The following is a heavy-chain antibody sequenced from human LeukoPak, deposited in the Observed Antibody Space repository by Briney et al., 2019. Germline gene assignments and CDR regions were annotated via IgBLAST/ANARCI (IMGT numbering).Heavy chain of an antibody. J-gene: IGHJ4*02. CDR3: ARAPYYDILTGRRGGYYFDY. Sequence: PSVKVSCQASAGTLSSYANSRVRQAPAPGLERMGAIIPTFATANYAQKFQGRVTSTADESTSTTYMELSSLRSEDTAVYYCARAPYYDILTGRRGGYYFDYWGQGTLVTVSS. CDR1: AGTLSSYA. V-gene: IGHV1-69*01. CDR2: IIPTFATA. D-gene: IGHD3-9*01.